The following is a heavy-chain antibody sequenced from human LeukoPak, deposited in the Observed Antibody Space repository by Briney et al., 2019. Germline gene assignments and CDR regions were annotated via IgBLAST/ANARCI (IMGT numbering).Heavy chain of an antibody. Sequence: GGTLRLSCAASGFTFSNYGMNWVRQAPGKGLEWVSGITSSGITYYADSVKGRFTVSRDNSKNTLYLQMNSLRAEDTAAYYCANDPAEWELRVGYAFDIWGQGTMVTVSS. CDR2: ITSSGIT. J-gene: IGHJ3*02. V-gene: IGHV3-23*01. CDR1: GFTFSNYG. D-gene: IGHD1-26*01. CDR3: ANDPAEWELRVGYAFDI.